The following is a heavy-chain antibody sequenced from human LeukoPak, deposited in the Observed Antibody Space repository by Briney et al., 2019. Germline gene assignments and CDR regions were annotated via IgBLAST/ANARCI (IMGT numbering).Heavy chain of an antibody. CDR2: INPNSGGT. CDR3: ARGGSSDSSGYYLDY. CDR1: GYTFTGYY. V-gene: IGHV1-2*04. D-gene: IGHD3-22*01. Sequence: ASVKVSCKASGYTFTGYYMHWVRQAPGQGLEWMGWINPNSGGTNYAQKFQGWVTMTRDTSISTAYMELSRLRSDDTAVYYCARGGSSDSSGYYLDYWGQGTLVTVSS. J-gene: IGHJ4*02.